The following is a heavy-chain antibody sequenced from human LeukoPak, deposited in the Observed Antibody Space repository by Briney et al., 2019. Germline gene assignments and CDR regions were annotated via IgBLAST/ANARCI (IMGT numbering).Heavy chain of an antibody. CDR1: GGTFSSYA. V-gene: IGHV1-69*04. J-gene: IGHJ5*02. CDR2: IIPILGIA. D-gene: IGHD2-15*01. Sequence: SVKVSCKAPGGTFSSYAISWVRQAPGQGLEWMGRIIPILGIANYAQKFQGRVTITADKSTSTAYMELSSLRSEDTAVYYCARDLELLPHRGWFDPWGQGTLVTVSS. CDR3: ARDLELLPHRGWFDP.